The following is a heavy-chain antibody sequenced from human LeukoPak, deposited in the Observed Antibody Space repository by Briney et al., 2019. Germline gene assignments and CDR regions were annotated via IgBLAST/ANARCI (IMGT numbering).Heavy chain of an antibody. CDR2: ISSSSSYI. J-gene: IGHJ4*02. V-gene: IGHV3-21*01. Sequence: GGPLRLSCAASGFTFTSYSMNWVRQAPGKGLEWVSSISSSSSYIYYADSLKGRFTISRDNAKNSLYLQMNSLRAEDTAVYYCARTYYYDSSGYYKRAYYFDYWGQGTLVTVSS. D-gene: IGHD3-22*01. CDR1: GFTFTSYS. CDR3: ARTYYYDSSGYYKRAYYFDY.